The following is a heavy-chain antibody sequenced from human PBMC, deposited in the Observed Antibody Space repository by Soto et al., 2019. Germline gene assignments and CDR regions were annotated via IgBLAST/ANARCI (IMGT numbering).Heavy chain of an antibody. CDR1: GDTFGSYT. Sequence: QVQLVQSGAVMRKPGSSVKVSCKASGDTFGSYTLSWLRRAPGLGLEWMARILPAHGIANYAQKFQDKVTVTADMSTQTTYLEITSLNSDDTAVFFCAGARGAVGFFDSWGQGTLVTVSS. CDR3: AGARGAVGFFDS. V-gene: IGHV1-69*02. CDR2: ILPAHGIA. D-gene: IGHD6-25*01. J-gene: IGHJ4*02.